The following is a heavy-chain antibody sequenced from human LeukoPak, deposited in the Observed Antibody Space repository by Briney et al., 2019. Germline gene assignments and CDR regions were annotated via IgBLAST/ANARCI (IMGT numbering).Heavy chain of an antibody. Sequence: SETLSLTCTVSGGSISSSSYYWGWIRQPPGKGLEWFGSIYYSGSTYYNPSLKSRVTISVDTSKNQFSLKLSSVTAADTAVYYCARVHYYDSSGYYQYYYYYGMDVWGQGTTVTVSS. CDR2: IYYSGST. D-gene: IGHD3-22*01. CDR1: GGSISSSSYY. CDR3: ARVHYYDSSGYYQYYYYYGMDV. J-gene: IGHJ6*02. V-gene: IGHV4-39*01.